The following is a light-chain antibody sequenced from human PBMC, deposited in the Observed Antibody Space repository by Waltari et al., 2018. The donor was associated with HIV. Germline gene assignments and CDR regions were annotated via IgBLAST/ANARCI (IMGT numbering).Light chain of an antibody. CDR1: SSDVGGYNY. V-gene: IGLV2-14*01. Sequence: QSALTQPASVSASPGQSITISCTGTSSDVGGYNYVSWYRQHPGEAPKVIIYEVNRRPSGVSNRFTASKSGNTASRAISGLQPEDEADYFCSSYTSSSTHVFGPGTKVTVL. J-gene: IGLJ1*01. CDR3: SSYTSSSTHV. CDR2: EVN.